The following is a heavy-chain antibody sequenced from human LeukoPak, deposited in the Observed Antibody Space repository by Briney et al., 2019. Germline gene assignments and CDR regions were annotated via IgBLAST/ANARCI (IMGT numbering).Heavy chain of an antibody. CDR2: INPNSGGT. V-gene: IGHV1-2*02. Sequence: GASVKVSCKASGYTFTSYGISWVRQAPGQGLEWMGWINPNSGGTNYAQKFQGRVTMTRDTSISTAYMELSRLRSDDTAVYYCARHVLRFLEWSPLDYWGQGTLVTVSS. J-gene: IGHJ4*02. CDR1: GYTFTSYG. D-gene: IGHD3-3*01. CDR3: ARHVLRFLEWSPLDY.